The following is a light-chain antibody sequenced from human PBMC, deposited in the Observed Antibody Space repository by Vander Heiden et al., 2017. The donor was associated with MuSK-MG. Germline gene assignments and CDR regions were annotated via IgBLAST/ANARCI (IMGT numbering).Light chain of an antibody. Sequence: DIVVTQSPDSLAVSLGERATINCKSSQSVLYRSNNKNYLAWYQHKPGQPPKLLIYWASTRESGVPDRFNSSGSGTDFTLTISSLQAEDVAVYYCQQDDSTPQTFGQGTKVEIK. V-gene: IGKV4-1*01. CDR2: WAS. CDR1: QSVLYRSNNKNY. J-gene: IGKJ1*01. CDR3: QQDDSTPQT.